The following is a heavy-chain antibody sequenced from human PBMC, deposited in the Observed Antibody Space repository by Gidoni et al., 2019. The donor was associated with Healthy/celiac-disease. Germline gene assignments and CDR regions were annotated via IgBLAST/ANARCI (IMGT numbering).Heavy chain of an antibody. D-gene: IGHD6-13*01. Sequence: EVQLLESGGGLVQPGGSLRLSCAASGFTFSSYAMSWVPQAPGKGLEWVSASVGSGGSTYYADSVKGRFTISRDNSKNTLYLQMNSLRAEDTAVYYCAKGDPGIAAAGNFFDYWGQGTLVTVSS. CDR1: GFTFSSYA. V-gene: IGHV3-23*01. CDR3: AKGDPGIAAAGNFFDY. CDR2: SVGSGGST. J-gene: IGHJ4*02.